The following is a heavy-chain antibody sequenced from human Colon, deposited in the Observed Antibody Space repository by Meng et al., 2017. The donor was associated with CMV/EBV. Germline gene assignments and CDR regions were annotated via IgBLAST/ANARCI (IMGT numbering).Heavy chain of an antibody. V-gene: IGHV1-18*01. Sequence: ASVKVSCKASGYIFTSYGISWVRQAPGQGLEWMGWISAYNGNTNYAQKLQGRVTMTTDTSTSTAYMELRSLRSDDTAVYYCARSRYCSGGSCYYSAWFDPWGQGTLVTVSS. J-gene: IGHJ5*02. CDR2: ISAYNGNT. CDR3: ARSRYCSGGSCYYSAWFDP. D-gene: IGHD2-15*01. CDR1: GYIFTSYG.